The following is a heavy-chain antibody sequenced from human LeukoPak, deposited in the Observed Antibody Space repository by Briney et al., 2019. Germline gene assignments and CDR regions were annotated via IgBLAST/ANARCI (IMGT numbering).Heavy chain of an antibody. Sequence: GGSLRLSCAASGFTFDDYAMHWVRQAPGKGLEWVSGISWNSGSIGYADSVKGRFTISRDNAQNSLYLQMNSLRAEDTALYYCAKGAPAWRWLVSSDDAFDVWGQGTMVTVSS. J-gene: IGHJ3*01. CDR2: ISWNSGSI. CDR3: AKGAPAWRWLVSSDDAFDV. V-gene: IGHV3-9*01. CDR1: GFTFDDYA. D-gene: IGHD6-19*01.